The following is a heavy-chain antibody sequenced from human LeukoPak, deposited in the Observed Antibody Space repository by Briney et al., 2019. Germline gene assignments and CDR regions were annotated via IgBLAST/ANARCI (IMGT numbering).Heavy chain of an antibody. CDR2: IYYSGST. V-gene: IGHV4-39*01. Sequence: SETLSLTCTVSGGSISSSSYYWGWIRQPPGKGLEWIGSIYYSGSTHYNPSLKSRVTISVDTSKNQFSLKLSSVTAADTAVYYCATCHSSVLNAFDIWGQGTMVTVSS. CDR1: GGSISSSSYY. CDR3: ATCHSSVLNAFDI. J-gene: IGHJ3*02. D-gene: IGHD6-19*01.